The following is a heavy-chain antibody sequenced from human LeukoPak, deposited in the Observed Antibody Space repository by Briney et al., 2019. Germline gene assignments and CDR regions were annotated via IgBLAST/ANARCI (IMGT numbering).Heavy chain of an antibody. V-gene: IGHV4-34*01. D-gene: IGHD3-22*01. J-gene: IGHJ5*02. CDR3: ARGRMAIGEVRGGSDYYDNWFDP. CDR1: GGSFSGYY. CDR2: INHSGST. Sequence: SSETLSLTCAVYGGSFSGYYWSWIRQPPGKGLEWIGEINHSGSTNSNPSLKSRVTISVDTSKNQFSLKLSSVTAADTAVYYCARGRMAIGEVRGGSDYYDNWFDPWGQGTLVTVSS.